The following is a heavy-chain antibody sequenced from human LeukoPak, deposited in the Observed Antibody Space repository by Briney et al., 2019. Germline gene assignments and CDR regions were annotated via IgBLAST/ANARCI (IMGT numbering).Heavy chain of an antibody. D-gene: IGHD3-3*01. J-gene: IGHJ4*02. V-gene: IGHV3-21*01. Sequence: GGFLRLSCAASGFTFSSYSMNWVRQAPGKGLEWVSSISSSSSYIYYADSVKGRFTISRDNAKNSLYLQMNSLRAEDTAVYYCAREPPLDDFWSGYYISWGQGTLVTVSS. CDR2: ISSSSSYI. CDR3: AREPPLDDFWSGYYIS. CDR1: GFTFSSYS.